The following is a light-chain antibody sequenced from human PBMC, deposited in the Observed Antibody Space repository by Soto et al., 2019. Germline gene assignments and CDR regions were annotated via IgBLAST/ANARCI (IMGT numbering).Light chain of an antibody. CDR1: SSDIGGYNY. V-gene: IGLV2-11*01. CDR2: DVS. Sequence: QSALTQPRSVSGSPGQSVTISCTGTSSDIGGYNYVSWYQQHPGKAPKLVICDVSERPSGVPDRFSGSKSGNTASLTISGLQAGDEADYYCCSYAGSYTSSDVFGTGTKVTVL. J-gene: IGLJ1*01. CDR3: CSYAGSYTSSDV.